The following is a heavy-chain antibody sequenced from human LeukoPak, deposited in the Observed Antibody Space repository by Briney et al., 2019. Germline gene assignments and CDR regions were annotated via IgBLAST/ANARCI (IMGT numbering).Heavy chain of an antibody. Sequence: GGSLRLSCAASGFALTSYAMSWVRQAPGQGLEWVSSISISGVSTYYADSVKGRFTISRDNSKNTVFLQMNSLRAEDTALYYCARVTRGIISFTTYYSYYYMDVWGKGTTVTVSS. V-gene: IGHV3-23*01. D-gene: IGHD3-10*01. CDR2: ISISGVST. CDR3: ARVTRGIISFTTYYSYYYMDV. CDR1: GFALTSYA. J-gene: IGHJ6*03.